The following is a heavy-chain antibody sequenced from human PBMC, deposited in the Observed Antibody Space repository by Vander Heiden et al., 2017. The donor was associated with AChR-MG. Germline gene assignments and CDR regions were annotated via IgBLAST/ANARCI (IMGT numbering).Heavy chain of an antibody. CDR1: GFTFDDYA. V-gene: IGHV3-9*01. CDR2: ISWNSGSI. Sequence: EVQLVESGGGLVQPGRSLTVSCAASGFTFDDYAMDWVRQAPGKCLEWVSGISWNSGSIGYADSVKGRFTISRDNAKNSLYLQMNSLRAEDTALYYCAKIPPTGFDPWGQGTLVTVSS. J-gene: IGHJ5*02. CDR3: AKIPPTGFDP. D-gene: IGHD4-17*01.